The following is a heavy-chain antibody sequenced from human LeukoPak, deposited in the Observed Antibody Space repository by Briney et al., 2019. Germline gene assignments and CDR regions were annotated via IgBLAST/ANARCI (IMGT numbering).Heavy chain of an antibody. J-gene: IGHJ4*02. CDR1: GFTFSSYA. D-gene: IGHD3-10*01. V-gene: IGHV3-74*01. Sequence: PGGSLRLSCAASGFTFSSYAMSWVRQAPGKGLVWVSRINSDGSSTSYADSVKGRFTISRDNAKNTLYLQMNSLRAEDTAVYYCARGPWGGSGFDYWGQGALVTVSS. CDR3: ARGPWGGSGFDY. CDR2: INSDGSST.